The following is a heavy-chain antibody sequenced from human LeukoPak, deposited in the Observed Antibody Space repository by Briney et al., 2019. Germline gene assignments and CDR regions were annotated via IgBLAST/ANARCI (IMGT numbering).Heavy chain of an antibody. D-gene: IGHD2-2*01. J-gene: IGHJ4*02. CDR1: GFTFDDYA. CDR3: AKFPGRGYCSSTSCQHPA. V-gene: IGHV3-9*01. CDR2: ISWNSGSI. Sequence: GRSLRLSCAASGFTFDDYAMHWVRQAPGKGLEWVLGISWNSGSIGYADSVKGRLTISRDNAKNSLYLQMNSLRAEDTALYYCAKFPGRGYCSSTSCQHPAWGQGTLVTVSS.